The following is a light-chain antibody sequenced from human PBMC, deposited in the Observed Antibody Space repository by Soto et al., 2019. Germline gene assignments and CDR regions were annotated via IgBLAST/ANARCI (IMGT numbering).Light chain of an antibody. CDR1: QSVSSY. J-gene: IGKJ2*01. Sequence: EIVLTQSPATLSLSPGERATLSCRASQSVSSYLAWYQQKPGKAHRLLIYDASNRATGSPARFSGSRSVTDFTLPISSREPEDFAGYYCQHRSNWTLMYTFGKGTKLEIK. V-gene: IGKV3-11*01. CDR2: DAS. CDR3: QHRSNWTLMYT.